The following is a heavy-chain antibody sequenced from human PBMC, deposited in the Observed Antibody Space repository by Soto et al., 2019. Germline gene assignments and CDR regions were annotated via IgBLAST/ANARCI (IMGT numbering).Heavy chain of an antibody. Sequence: EVQLVESGGGLVQPGRSLRLSCEASGFTFDDYAMPWVRQAPGKGLEWVSGISWNSRSIGYADSVKGRFTISRDSAKNSLYLQMKTLRPEDTAFYYCARVDSQDFDWMQPFGLWGQGTLVTVSS. J-gene: IGHJ5*02. CDR3: ARVDSQDFDWMQPFGL. D-gene: IGHD3-9*01. CDR1: GFTFDDYA. V-gene: IGHV3-9*01. CDR2: ISWNSRSI.